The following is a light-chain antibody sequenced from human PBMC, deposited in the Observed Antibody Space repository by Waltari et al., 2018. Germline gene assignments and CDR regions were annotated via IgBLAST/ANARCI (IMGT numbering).Light chain of an antibody. CDR3: AAWDDSLNTRL. Sequence: QSVLTQPPSASGTPGQGVTISCSGSSSNIGTNTVSWYQQFPGTAPQLLIHTDNQRPSGVPARVSGSKSGSSASLVISGLQSEDEAHYCCAAWDDSLNTRLVGGGTKVTVL. J-gene: IGLJ2*01. CDR1: SSNIGTNT. CDR2: TDN. V-gene: IGLV1-44*01.